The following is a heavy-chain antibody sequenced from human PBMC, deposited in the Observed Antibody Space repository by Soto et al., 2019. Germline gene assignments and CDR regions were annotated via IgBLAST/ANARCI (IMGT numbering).Heavy chain of an antibody. V-gene: IGHV3-23*01. CDR3: AKGNQDYYYGMDV. CDR1: GFTFSSYA. CDR2: ISSSGSNT. J-gene: IGHJ6*02. D-gene: IGHD2-2*01. Sequence: VQLLESGGGLVQPGGSLRLSCTASGFTFSSYAMSWVRQPPGKGLEWVSAISSSGSNTNYADSVKGRFTISKDNSKNTLYLQMNSLRAEDTAVYYCAKGNQDYYYGMDVWGQGTTVTVSS.